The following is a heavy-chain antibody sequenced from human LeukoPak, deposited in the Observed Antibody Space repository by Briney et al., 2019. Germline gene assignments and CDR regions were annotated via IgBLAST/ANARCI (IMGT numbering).Heavy chain of an antibody. J-gene: IGHJ4*02. D-gene: IGHD3-3*01. CDR2: FDPEDGGT. V-gene: IGHV1-24*01. Sequence: ASVKVSCKVSGYTLTELSMHWVRQAPGKGLEWMGGFDPEDGGTIYAQKFQGRVTMTEDTSTDTAYMELSSLRSEDTAVYYCATKQGSIFGVVIPFDYWGQGTLVTVSS. CDR1: GYTLTELS. CDR3: ATKQGSIFGVVIPFDY.